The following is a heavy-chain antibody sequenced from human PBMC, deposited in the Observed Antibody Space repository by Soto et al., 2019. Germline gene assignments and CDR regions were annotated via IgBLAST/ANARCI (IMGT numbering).Heavy chain of an antibody. CDR1: GFSLSTSGVG. D-gene: IGHD3-9*01. CDR3: AHIGPYYDILTGYPRGFDY. V-gene: IGHV2-5*02. J-gene: IGHJ4*02. Sequence: SGPKLVNPKQTLTLTCTFSGFSLSTSGVGVGWIRQPPGKALEWLALIYWDDDKRYSPSLKSRLTITKDTSKNQVVLTMTNMDPVDTATYYCAHIGPYYDILTGYPRGFDYRGQGTLVTVSS. CDR2: IYWDDDK.